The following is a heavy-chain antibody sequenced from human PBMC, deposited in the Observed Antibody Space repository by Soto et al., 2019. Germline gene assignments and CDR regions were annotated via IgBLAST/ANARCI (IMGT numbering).Heavy chain of an antibody. CDR1: GFTFSSYA. J-gene: IGHJ4*02. V-gene: IGHV3-23*01. D-gene: IGHD3-22*01. CDR3: AKEAFDYYDSSGYYPNDFDY. Sequence: GGSLRLSCAASGFTFSSYAMSWVRQAPGKGLEWVSAISGSGGSTYYADSVKGRFTISRDNSKNTLYLQMNSLRAEDTAVYYCAKEAFDYYDSSGYYPNDFDYWGQGTLVTVSS. CDR2: ISGSGGST.